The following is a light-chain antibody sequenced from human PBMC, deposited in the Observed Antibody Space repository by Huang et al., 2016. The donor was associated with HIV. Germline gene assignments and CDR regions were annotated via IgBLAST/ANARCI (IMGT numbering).Light chain of an antibody. V-gene: IGKV3-20*01. CDR2: AAS. CDR3: LQYAASPYT. Sequence: ENVLTQSPGTLSLSPGERATLSCRASQIVSSSSLAWYQQKPGQAPRLLIDAASSRATGIPDRCSGGGSGTDFTLTISRLEPEDCATYYCLQYAASPYTFGQGTKLEIK. CDR1: QIVSSSS. J-gene: IGKJ2*01.